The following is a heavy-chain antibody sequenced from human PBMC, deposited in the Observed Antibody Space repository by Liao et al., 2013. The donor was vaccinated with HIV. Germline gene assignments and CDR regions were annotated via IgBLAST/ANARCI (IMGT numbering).Heavy chain of an antibody. Sequence: QVQLQESGPRLVKPSGTLSLTCSVSHGSMSSYYWSWIRQPAGKGLEWIGRIYSSGSTNSNPSLTSRVTMSVDTSKNQFSLNLNSVTAADTAIYYCARKGYGIDAFVYLGPRDNGHRLF. CDR1: HGSMSSYY. CDR2: IYSSGST. J-gene: IGHJ3*02. D-gene: IGHD1-1*01. CDR3: ARKGYGIDAFVY. V-gene: IGHV4-4*07.